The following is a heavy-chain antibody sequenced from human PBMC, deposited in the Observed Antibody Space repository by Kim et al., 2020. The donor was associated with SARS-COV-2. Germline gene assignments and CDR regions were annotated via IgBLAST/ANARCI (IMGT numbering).Heavy chain of an antibody. J-gene: IGHJ5*02. CDR3: ARGRAPFGVVIGLDP. Sequence: QKFQGRVTMTRDTSISTAYMELSRLRSDDTAVYYCARGRAPFGVVIGLDPWGQGTLVTVSS. V-gene: IGHV1-2*02. D-gene: IGHD3-3*01.